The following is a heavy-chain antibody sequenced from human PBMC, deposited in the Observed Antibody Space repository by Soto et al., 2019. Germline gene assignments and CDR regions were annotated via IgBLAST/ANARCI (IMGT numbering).Heavy chain of an antibody. CDR1: GFTFDDYG. CDR3: ARVSMVRGFIPHYSGMDV. V-gene: IGHV3-20*01. CDR2: INWNGGST. Sequence: EVQLVESGGGVVRPGGSLRLSCAASGFTFDDYGMSWVRQAPGKGLEWVSGINWNGGSTGYAASVKGPLTISRYNAKTSLYLQMNSLRAQDTALSNCARVSMVRGFIPHYSGMDVWGQGTTVTVSS. J-gene: IGHJ6*02. D-gene: IGHD3-10*01.